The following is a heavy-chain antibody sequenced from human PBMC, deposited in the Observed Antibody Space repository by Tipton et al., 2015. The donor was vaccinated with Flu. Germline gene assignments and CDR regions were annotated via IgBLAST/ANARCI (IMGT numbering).Heavy chain of an antibody. CDR3: ARDFHPTSNWFDP. V-gene: IGHV4-39*07. J-gene: IGHJ5*02. CDR1: GGSINSTTHY. Sequence: TLSLTCTISGGSINSTTHYWGWVRQLPGRGLEWIATVFHSGLTYYNPSLRSRVSISADTSKNQFSLRMNSVTAAVSATYYCARDFHPTSNWFDPWGQVTQVTVSS. CDR2: VFHSGLT.